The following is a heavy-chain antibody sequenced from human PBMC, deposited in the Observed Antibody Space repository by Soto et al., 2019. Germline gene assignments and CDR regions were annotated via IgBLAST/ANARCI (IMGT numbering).Heavy chain of an antibody. J-gene: IGHJ4*02. CDR3: ATGRSDSGWYEEHF. CDR1: NDSIRSGTYY. D-gene: IGHD6-19*01. Sequence: SEPLSLTCTVSNDSIRSGTYYWAWIRQPPGRGLEWIGSLSYLGTTDYNPSLKSRVTISKDASKNQFSLKLTSMTAADTAVYYCATGRSDSGWYEEHFWGQGXLVTVYS. CDR2: LSYLGTT. V-gene: IGHV4-39*01.